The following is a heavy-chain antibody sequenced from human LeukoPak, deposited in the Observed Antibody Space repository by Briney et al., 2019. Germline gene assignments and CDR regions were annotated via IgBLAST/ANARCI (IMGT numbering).Heavy chain of an antibody. CDR1: GFTFSSYA. CDR3: AKGGYSSGWYNINWSDP. D-gene: IGHD6-19*01. V-gene: IGHV3-23*01. J-gene: IGHJ5*02. CDR2: ISGSGSST. Sequence: PGGSLRLSCAASGFTFSSYAMSWVRQAPGKGLEWVSAISGSGSSTYYADSVKGRFTISRDNSKNTLYLQMNSLRAEDTAVYYCAKGGYSSGWYNINWSDPWGQGTLVTVSS.